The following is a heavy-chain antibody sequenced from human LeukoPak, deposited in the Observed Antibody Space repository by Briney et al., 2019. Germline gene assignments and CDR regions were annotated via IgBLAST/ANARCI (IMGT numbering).Heavy chain of an antibody. Sequence: ASVKVSCKASGYTFTGYYMHWLRQAPGQGLEWMGWINPNSGGTNYAQKFQGRVTMTRDTSISTAYMELSRLRSDDTAVYYCARDQEGATTPDYWGQGTLVTVSS. V-gene: IGHV1-2*02. CDR1: GYTFTGYY. CDR2: INPNSGGT. J-gene: IGHJ4*02. CDR3: ARDQEGATTPDY. D-gene: IGHD1-26*01.